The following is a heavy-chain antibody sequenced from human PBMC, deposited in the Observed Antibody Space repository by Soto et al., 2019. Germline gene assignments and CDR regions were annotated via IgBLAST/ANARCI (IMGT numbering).Heavy chain of an antibody. Sequence: SETRSLTCTVSGGSISSSSYYWGWIRQPPGKGLEWIGSIYYSGYTYYNPSLKSRVTISVDTSNNQFSLKLSSVTAADTAVYYCARHVPYCSDTSHCAYGMDVWGQGTTVTVSS. J-gene: IGHJ6*02. CDR1: GGSISSSSYY. D-gene: IGHD2-2*01. CDR3: ARHVPYCSDTSHCAYGMDV. V-gene: IGHV4-39*01. CDR2: IYYSGYT.